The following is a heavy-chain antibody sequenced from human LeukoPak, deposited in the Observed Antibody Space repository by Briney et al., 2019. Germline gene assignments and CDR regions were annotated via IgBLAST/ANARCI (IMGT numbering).Heavy chain of an antibody. CDR1: GFTFSSYA. Sequence: PGGSLRLSCAASGFTFSSYAMSWVRQAPGKGLEWVSAISGSGGSTYYADSVKGRFTISRDNSKNTLYLQMNSLRAEDTAVYYCARSPTIYDFWSGPNLQGWFDPWGQGTLVTVSS. CDR2: ISGSGGST. V-gene: IGHV3-23*01. CDR3: ARSPTIYDFWSGPNLQGWFDP. D-gene: IGHD3-3*01. J-gene: IGHJ5*02.